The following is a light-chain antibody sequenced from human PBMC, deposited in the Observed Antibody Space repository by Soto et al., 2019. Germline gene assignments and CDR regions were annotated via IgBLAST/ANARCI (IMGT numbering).Light chain of an antibody. CDR2: NVS. J-gene: IGKJ2*01. CDR3: MRGTHWYT. Sequence: DVVMTQSPLSLPVTLGQPASISCRSSQSLVYSDGNTYLNWFQQRPGQSPRRLIYNVSKRDSGVPDRFSGSGSGTDFTLKISRVEAEYVGVYYCMRGTHWYTFGQGTKLEIK. CDR1: QSLVYSDGNTY. V-gene: IGKV2-30*01.